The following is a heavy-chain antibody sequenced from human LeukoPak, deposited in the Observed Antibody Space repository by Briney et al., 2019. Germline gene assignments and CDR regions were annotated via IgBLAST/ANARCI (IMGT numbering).Heavy chain of an antibody. Sequence: SQTLSLTCAISGDSVPRKSASWNWIRQSPSRGLEWLGRTYCRSKWYNEYAVSVKGRITDNPDTSKNQFSLQLNSVTPEDTAVYYWTRDPVWGSAWGQGTLVTVSS. CDR2: TYCRSKWYN. D-gene: IGHD3-16*01. CDR1: GDSVPRKSAS. CDR3: TRDPVWGSA. V-gene: IGHV6-1*01. J-gene: IGHJ5*02.